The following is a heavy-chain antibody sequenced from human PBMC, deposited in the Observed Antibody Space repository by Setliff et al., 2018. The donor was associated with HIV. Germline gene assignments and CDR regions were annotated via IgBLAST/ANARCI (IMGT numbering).Heavy chain of an antibody. CDR1: GFTFSSYE. CDR3: VRDKWLVPDTFDI. V-gene: IGHV3-48*03. D-gene: IGHD6-19*01. CDR2: ISSSGSTI. Sequence: GGSLRLSCAASGFTFSSYEMNWVRQAPGKGLEWVSYISSSGSTIYYVDSVKGRFTISRDNAKNSLYLQMNSLRAGDMALYYCVRDKWLVPDTFDIWGQGTMVTVSS. J-gene: IGHJ3*02.